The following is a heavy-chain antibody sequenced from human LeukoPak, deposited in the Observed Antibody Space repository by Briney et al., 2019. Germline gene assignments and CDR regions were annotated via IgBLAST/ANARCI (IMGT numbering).Heavy chain of an antibody. D-gene: IGHD6-19*01. Sequence: GGSLRLSCAAAGFTFGSSAVSWVRQAPGKGLEWVANIKQDGSEKYYVDSVKGRFTISRDNAKNSLYLQMNSLRADDTAVYYCARVSSSGWDYYYYYYMDVWGKGTTVTVSS. CDR3: ARVSSSGWDYYYYYYMDV. J-gene: IGHJ6*03. CDR1: GFTFGSSA. CDR2: IKQDGSEK. V-gene: IGHV3-7*01.